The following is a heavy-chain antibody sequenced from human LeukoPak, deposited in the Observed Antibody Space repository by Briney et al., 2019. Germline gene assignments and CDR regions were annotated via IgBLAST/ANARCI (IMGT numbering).Heavy chain of an antibody. CDR1: GGSISSSSYY. CDR2: IYYSGST. Sequence: MPSETLSLTCTVSGGSISSSSYYWGWIRRPPAKGLEWIGSIYYSGSTYYNPSLKSRVTISVDTSKNQFSLKLSSVTAADTAVYYCARGYYDYVWGSYRWENWGQGTLVTVSS. CDR3: ARGYYDYVWGSYRWEN. V-gene: IGHV4-39*07. D-gene: IGHD3-16*02. J-gene: IGHJ4*02.